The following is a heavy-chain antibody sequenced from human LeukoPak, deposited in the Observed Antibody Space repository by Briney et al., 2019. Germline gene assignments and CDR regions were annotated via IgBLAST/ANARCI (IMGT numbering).Heavy chain of an antibody. Sequence: PGGSLRLSCAASGFTFSSYSMNWVRQAPGKGLVWVSRISPTGSTTSYADSVKGRFTVSRDNAKNTLYLQVNNLRAEDTAVYYCARGPNSSWSGLDFWGQGTLLTVSS. CDR3: ARGPNSSWSGLDF. D-gene: IGHD6-6*01. V-gene: IGHV3-74*01. CDR2: ISPTGSTT. J-gene: IGHJ4*02. CDR1: GFTFSSYS.